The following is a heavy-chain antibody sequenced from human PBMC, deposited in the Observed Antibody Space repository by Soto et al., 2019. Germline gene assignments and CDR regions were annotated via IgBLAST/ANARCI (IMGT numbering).Heavy chain of an antibody. D-gene: IGHD3-10*01. Sequence: SETLSLTCTVSGGSISSYYWSWIRQPPGKGLEWIGYIYYSGSTNYNPSLKSRVTISVDTSKNQFSLKLSSVTAADTAVYYCAKVKGPGDYFDYWGQGTLVTVSS. CDR2: IYYSGST. CDR3: AKVKGPGDYFDY. J-gene: IGHJ4*02. CDR1: GGSISSYY. V-gene: IGHV4-59*01.